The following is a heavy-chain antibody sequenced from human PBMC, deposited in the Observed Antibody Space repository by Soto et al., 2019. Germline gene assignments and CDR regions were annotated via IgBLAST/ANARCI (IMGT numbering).Heavy chain of an antibody. CDR2: IKSKTDGGTT. V-gene: IGHV3-15*07. J-gene: IGHJ3*02. D-gene: IGHD3-16*02. CDR3: TTGAIEGSYDYVWGSYRYTGDAFDI. CDR1: GFTFSNAW. Sequence: PGGSLRLSCAAPGFTFSNAWMNWVRQAPGKGLEWVGRIKSKTDGGTTDYAAPVKGRFTISRDDSKNTLYLQMNSLKTEDTAVYYCTTGAIEGSYDYVWGSYRYTGDAFDIWGQGTMVTVSS.